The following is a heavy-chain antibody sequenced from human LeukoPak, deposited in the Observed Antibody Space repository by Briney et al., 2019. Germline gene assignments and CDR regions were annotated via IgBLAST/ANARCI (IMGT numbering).Heavy chain of an antibody. J-gene: IGHJ5*02. Sequence: SETLSLTCTVSGGSISSYYWSWIRQPPGKGLEWIGYIYYSGSTNYNPSLKSRVTISVDTSKNQFSLKLSSVTAADTAVYYCARGERVAVAGTGWFDPWGQGTPVTVSS. CDR1: GGSISSYY. CDR2: IYYSGST. V-gene: IGHV4-59*01. D-gene: IGHD6-19*01. CDR3: ARGERVAVAGTGWFDP.